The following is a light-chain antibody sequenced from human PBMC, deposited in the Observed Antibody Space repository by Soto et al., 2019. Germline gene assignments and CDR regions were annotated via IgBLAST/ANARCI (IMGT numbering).Light chain of an antibody. CDR3: SSYTSDSTLVV. V-gene: IGLV2-14*03. Sequence: QSALTQPASVSGSPGQTITISCTGTSRDIGGYNYVSWYQHHPGKAPKLMIYDVSNRPSWISNRFSGSKSGSTASLTISGLQAEDEADYWCSSYTSDSTLVVFGGGTKLTVL. J-gene: IGLJ2*01. CDR1: SRDIGGYNY. CDR2: DVS.